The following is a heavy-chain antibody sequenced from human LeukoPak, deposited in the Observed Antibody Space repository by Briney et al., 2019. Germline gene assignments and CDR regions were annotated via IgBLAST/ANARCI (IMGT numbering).Heavy chain of an antibody. CDR2: IYHSGST. V-gene: IGHV4-38-2*02. CDR1: GYSISSGYY. CDR3: ARHSGYYDSSGFY. D-gene: IGHD3-22*01. Sequence: SETLSLTCTVSGYSISSGYYWGWIRQPPGKGLEWIGSIYHSGSTYYNPSLKSRVTISVDTSKNQFSLKLSSVTAADTAVYYCARHSGYYDSSGFYWGQGTLVTVSS. J-gene: IGHJ4*02.